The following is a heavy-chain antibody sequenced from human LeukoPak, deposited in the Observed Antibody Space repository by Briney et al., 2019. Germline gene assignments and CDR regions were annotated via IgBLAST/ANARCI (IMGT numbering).Heavy chain of an antibody. CDR1: GGSISSSNW. CDR3: ARGTTYFYGSGSYRSAVDI. J-gene: IGHJ3*02. D-gene: IGHD3-10*01. Sequence: PSGTLSLTCAVSGGSISSSNWWSWVRQPPGKGLEWIGYIYYSGSTNYNPSLKSRVTISVDTSKNQFSLKLSSVTAADTAVYYCARGTTYFYGSGSYRSAVDIWGQGTMVTVSS. CDR2: IYYSGST. V-gene: IGHV4-4*02.